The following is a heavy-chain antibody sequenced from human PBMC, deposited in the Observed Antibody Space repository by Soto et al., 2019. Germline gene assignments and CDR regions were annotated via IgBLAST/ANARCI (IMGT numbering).Heavy chain of an antibody. Sequence: QVQLVQSGAEVKKPGASVKVSCKASGYTFTSYAMHWVRQAPGQRLEWMGWINAGNGNTKYLQKFQGRVTITRDTSASTAYMELSSLRSEDTAVYYCARGYQPLDVWGQGTTVTVSS. CDR1: GYTFTSYA. V-gene: IGHV1-3*01. J-gene: IGHJ6*02. CDR2: INAGNGNT. D-gene: IGHD2-2*01. CDR3: ARGYQPLDV.